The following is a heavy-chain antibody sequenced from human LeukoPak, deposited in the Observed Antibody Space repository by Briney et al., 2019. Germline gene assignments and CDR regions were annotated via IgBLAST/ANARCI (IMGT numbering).Heavy chain of an antibody. D-gene: IGHD2-2*01. V-gene: IGHV4-34*01. J-gene: IGHJ2*01. Sequence: SEALSLTCAVYGGSFSGYYWSWIRQPPGKGLEWIGEINHSGSTNYNPSLKSRVNISVDTSKTQFSLKLSSVTAADTAVYYCARVVVPEWYFDLWGRGTLVTVSS. CDR1: GGSFSGYY. CDR2: INHSGST. CDR3: ARVVVPEWYFDL.